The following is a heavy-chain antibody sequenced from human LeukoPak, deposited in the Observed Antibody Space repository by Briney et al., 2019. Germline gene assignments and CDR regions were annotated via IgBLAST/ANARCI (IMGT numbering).Heavy chain of an antibody. CDR1: GFTFSSYA. V-gene: IGHV3-23*01. CDR3: AKEVRLTMVTTGGFDY. CDR2: ISGSGGST. J-gene: IGHJ4*02. Sequence: GGSLRLFCAASGFTFSSYAMSWVRQAPGKGLEWVSAISGSGGSTYYADSVKGRFTISRDNSKNTLYLQMNSLRAEDTAVYYCAKEVRLTMVTTGGFDYWGQGTLVTVSS. D-gene: IGHD4-17*01.